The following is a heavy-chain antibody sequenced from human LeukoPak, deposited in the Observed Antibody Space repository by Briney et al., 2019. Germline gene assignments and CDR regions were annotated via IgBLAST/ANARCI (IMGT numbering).Heavy chain of an antibody. Sequence: GGSLRLSCAASGFTFSSYAMSWVRQAPGKGLEWVSAIGGSGGSTYYADSVKGRFTISRDNSKNTLYLQMNSLRAEDTAVYYCAKDTEDSSGYLFDYWGQGTLVTVSS. J-gene: IGHJ4*02. CDR3: AKDTEDSSGYLFDY. D-gene: IGHD3-22*01. CDR1: GFTFSSYA. V-gene: IGHV3-23*01. CDR2: IGGSGGST.